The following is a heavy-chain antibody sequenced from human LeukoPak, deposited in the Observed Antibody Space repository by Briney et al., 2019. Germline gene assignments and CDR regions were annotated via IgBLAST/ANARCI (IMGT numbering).Heavy chain of an antibody. Sequence: PSETLSLTCTVSGGSISSYYWSWIRQPPGKGLEWIGYIYHSGSTYYNPSLKSRVTISVDRSKNQFSLKLSSVTAADTAVYYCARDTRAAAGYWGQGTLVTVSS. CDR2: IYHSGST. V-gene: IGHV4-59*12. CDR3: ARDTRAAAGY. J-gene: IGHJ4*02. D-gene: IGHD6-13*01. CDR1: GGSISSYY.